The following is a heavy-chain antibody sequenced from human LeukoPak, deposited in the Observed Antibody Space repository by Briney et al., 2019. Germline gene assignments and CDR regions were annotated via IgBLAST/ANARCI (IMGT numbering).Heavy chain of an antibody. J-gene: IGHJ4*02. D-gene: IGHD3-10*01. CDR1: GFTLTNHG. V-gene: IGHV3-30*02. CDR2: ISSDGSHK. Sequence: GGSLRLSCAASGFTLTNHGIHWVRQAPGKGLEWVAFISSDGSHKYYADSVRGRFTISRDTSKNTLSLQMNSLRAEDTAVYYCAKASGYYYGSGSYSPDYWGQGTLVTVSS. CDR3: AKASGYYYGSGSYSPDY.